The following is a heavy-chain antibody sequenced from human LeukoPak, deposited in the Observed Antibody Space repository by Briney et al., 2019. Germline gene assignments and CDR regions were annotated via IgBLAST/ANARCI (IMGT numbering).Heavy chain of an antibody. V-gene: IGHV3-23*01. D-gene: IGHD2-2*01. CDR3: AKFSSRPYYYMDV. Sequence: GGSLRLSCAASGFTFSSYAMSLVRQAPGKGLEWVSAISGSGGSTYYADSVKGRFTISRDNSKNTLYLQMNSLRAEDTAVYYCAKFSSRPYYYMDVWGKGTTVTVSS. CDR1: GFTFSSYA. J-gene: IGHJ6*03. CDR2: ISGSGGST.